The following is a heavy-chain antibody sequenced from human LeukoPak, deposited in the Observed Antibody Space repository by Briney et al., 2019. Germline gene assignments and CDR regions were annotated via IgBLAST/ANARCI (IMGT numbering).Heavy chain of an antibody. Sequence: GGSLRLSCAASGFTFSSYGMNWVRQAPGKGLEWVSAISGSGGSTYYADSVKGRFTISRDNSKHTLYLQMNSLRAEDTAVYYCAKKAGSASTAYYFDYWGQGTLVTVSS. V-gene: IGHV3-23*01. D-gene: IGHD1-14*01. J-gene: IGHJ4*02. CDR1: GFTFSSYG. CDR2: ISGSGGST. CDR3: AKKAGSASTAYYFDY.